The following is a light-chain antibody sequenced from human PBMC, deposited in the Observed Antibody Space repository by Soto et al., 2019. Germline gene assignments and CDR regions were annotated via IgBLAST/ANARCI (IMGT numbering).Light chain of an antibody. CDR3: QSYDSSLSRYV. Sequence: QPVLTQPPSVSGAPGQRVTISCTGSSSNIGAGYDVHWYQQLPGAAPKLLIYGNSNRPSGVPDRFSGSKSGTSASLAITGLQAEDEADYYCQSYDSSLSRYVFGTGTKLT. CDR2: GNS. J-gene: IGLJ1*01. CDR1: SSNIGAGYD. V-gene: IGLV1-40*01.